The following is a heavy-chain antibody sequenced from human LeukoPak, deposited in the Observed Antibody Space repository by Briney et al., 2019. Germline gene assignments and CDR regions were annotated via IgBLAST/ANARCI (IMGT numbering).Heavy chain of an antibody. CDR1: GFTFSSYS. CDR2: ISSSSSYI. Sequence: PGGSLRLSCAASGFTFSSYSMNWVRQAPGKGLEWVSSISSSSSYIYYADSVKGRFTISRDNAKNSLYLQMNSLRAEDTAVYYCARIDCSGGSCSRGGTPMDVWGKGTTVTISS. CDR3: ARIDCSGGSCSRGGTPMDV. D-gene: IGHD2-15*01. V-gene: IGHV3-21*01. J-gene: IGHJ6*03.